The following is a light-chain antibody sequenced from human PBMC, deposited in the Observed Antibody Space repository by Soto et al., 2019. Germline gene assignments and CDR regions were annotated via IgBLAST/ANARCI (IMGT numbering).Light chain of an antibody. J-gene: IGKJ2*01. CDR3: QQSYSIPYT. Sequence: DIQMTQSPSSLSASVGDRVTITCRASQSISSYLNWYQQKPGKAPKLLNYAASSLQSGVPSRFSGSGSGTDFTLTISSLQPEDFATYYCQQSYSIPYTFGQGTKLEIK. V-gene: IGKV1-39*01. CDR1: QSISSY. CDR2: AAS.